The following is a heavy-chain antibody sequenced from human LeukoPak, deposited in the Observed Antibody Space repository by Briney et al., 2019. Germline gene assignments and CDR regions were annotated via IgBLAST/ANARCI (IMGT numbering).Heavy chain of an antibody. CDR2: LSGSGGST. J-gene: IGHJ1*01. CDR3: ARDGHYDILTGYFQD. Sequence: GGSLRLSCAASGFTFSNYAMSWVRQAPGKGLEWVSALSGSGGSTYYADSVKGRFTISRDNSKNTLYLQMNSLGAEDTAVYYCARDGHYDILTGYFQDWGQGTLVTVSS. V-gene: IGHV3-23*01. CDR1: GFTFSNYA. D-gene: IGHD3-9*01.